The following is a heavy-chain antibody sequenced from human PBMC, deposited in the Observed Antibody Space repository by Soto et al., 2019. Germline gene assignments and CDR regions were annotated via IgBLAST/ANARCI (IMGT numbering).Heavy chain of an antibody. D-gene: IGHD6-13*01. V-gene: IGHV3-23*01. CDR2: ISGSGGST. CDR3: AKDMNLAEADTKYYYYYGMDV. J-gene: IGHJ6*02. Sequence: VGSLRLSCAASGFTFSSYAMSWVRQAPGKGLEWVSAISGSGGSTYYADSVKGRFTISRDNSKNTLYLQMNSLRAEDTAVYYCAKDMNLAEADTKYYYYYGMDVLGQGNTVTV. CDR1: GFTFSSYA.